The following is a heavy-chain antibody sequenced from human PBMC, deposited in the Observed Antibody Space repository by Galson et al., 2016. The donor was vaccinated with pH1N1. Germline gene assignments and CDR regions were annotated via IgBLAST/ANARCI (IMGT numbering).Heavy chain of an antibody. CDR3: ARDGGRAGAFDI. V-gene: IGHV1-69*06. J-gene: IGHJ3*02. CDR1: RGTFSNYV. D-gene: IGHD6-25*01. Sequence: SVKVSCKASRGTFSNYVINWVRLAPGQGLEWMGGIIPLFGTGYNARNFQGRFTITADKSTSTTYMELNTLTSEDTALYFCARDGGRAGAFDIWGPGTMVTVSS. CDR2: IIPLFGTG.